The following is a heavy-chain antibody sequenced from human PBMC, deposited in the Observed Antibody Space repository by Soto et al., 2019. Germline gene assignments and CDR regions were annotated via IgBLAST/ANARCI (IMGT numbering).Heavy chain of an antibody. CDR1: GFSIRKYW. D-gene: IGHD2-8*01. CDR3: AIQDCTNDVCLEAAVTVGGALEY. J-gene: IGHJ4*02. CDR2: ISGDGTTT. Sequence: EVQLVESGGGLVQPGEALRLACAASGFSIRKYWMHWVRQAPGKGPVWVSYISGDGTTTDYAGSVKGRFTISRDNAKNTLCLQMGSLRVEDTAIYLCAIQDCTNDVCLEAAVTVGGALEYWGRGAQVTVSS. V-gene: IGHV3-74*01.